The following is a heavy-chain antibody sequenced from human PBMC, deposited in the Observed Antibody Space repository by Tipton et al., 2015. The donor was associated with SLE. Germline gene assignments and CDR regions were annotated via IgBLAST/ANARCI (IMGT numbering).Heavy chain of an antibody. CDR3: ARVRNFYNWFDP. CDR2: INHSGST. V-gene: IGHV4-34*01. J-gene: IGHJ5*02. Sequence: LRLSCAVYGGSFSGYYWSWIRQPPGKGLEWIGEINHSGSTNYNPSLKSRVTISVDTSKNQFSLKLSSVTAADTAVYYCARVRNFYNWFDPWGQGTLVTVSS. D-gene: IGHD2/OR15-2a*01. CDR1: GGSFSGYY.